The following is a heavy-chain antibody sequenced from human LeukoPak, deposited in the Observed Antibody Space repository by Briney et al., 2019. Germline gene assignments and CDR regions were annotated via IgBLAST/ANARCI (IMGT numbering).Heavy chain of an antibody. CDR3: ARDRSTNSYAEYFFDY. D-gene: IGHD3-16*01. Sequence: PGGSLRLSCAASGFTFRSYSMNWVRQAPGKGLEWVSSISTSGSYIYYADSVKGRFTISRDNAKNLLYLQMNSLRAEDTAVYHCARDRSTNSYAEYFFDYWGQGTLVTVSS. J-gene: IGHJ4*02. CDR2: ISTSGSYI. V-gene: IGHV3-21*01. CDR1: GFTFRSYS.